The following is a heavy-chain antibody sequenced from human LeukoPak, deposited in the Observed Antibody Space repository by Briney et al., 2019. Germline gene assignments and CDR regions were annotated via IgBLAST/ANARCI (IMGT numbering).Heavy chain of an antibody. CDR3: ARVYEETVTTFYCYYYYMDV. CDR1: GGSISSYY. J-gene: IGHJ6*03. Sequence: SETLSLTCTVSGGSISSYYWGWIRQPPGKGLEWIGYIYYSGSTNYNPSLKSRVTMSVDTSKNQFSLKLSSVTAADTAVYYCARVYEETVTTFYCYYYYMDVWGKGTTVTVSS. D-gene: IGHD4-11*01. CDR2: IYYSGST. V-gene: IGHV4-59*12.